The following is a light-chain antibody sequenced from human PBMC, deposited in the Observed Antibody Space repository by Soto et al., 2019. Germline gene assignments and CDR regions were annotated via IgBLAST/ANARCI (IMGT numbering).Light chain of an antibody. CDR3: QKYGGSPRIT. V-gene: IGKV3-20*01. CDR2: GAS. J-gene: IGKJ5*01. CDR1: ERLSSVY. Sequence: VMTQSPATLSVSPGERATLSCRASERLSSVYLAWYQQRPGQPPRLLIYGASNRATGIPDRFSGSGSGTDFTLIINRLEPEDAAIYYCQKYGGSPRITFGQGTRLEIK.